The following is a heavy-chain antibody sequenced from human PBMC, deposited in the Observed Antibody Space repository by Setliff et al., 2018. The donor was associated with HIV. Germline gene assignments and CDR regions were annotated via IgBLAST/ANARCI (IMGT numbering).Heavy chain of an antibody. CDR2: IYYSGST. CDR1: GGSISSGGYY. CDR3: AREIQFSATTYYYYYMDD. V-gene: IGHV4-31*03. J-gene: IGHJ6*03. Sequence: SETLSLTCTVSGGSISSGGYYWSWIRQHPGKGLEWIGYIYYSGSTYYSPSLKSRVTLSVDTSKNQFSLKVTSVTAADTAVYYCAREIQFSATTYYYYYMDDWGRGTTVTVSS. D-gene: IGHD5-18*01.